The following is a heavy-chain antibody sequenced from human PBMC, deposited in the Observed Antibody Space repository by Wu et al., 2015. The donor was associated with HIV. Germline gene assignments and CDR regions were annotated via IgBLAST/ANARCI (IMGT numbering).Heavy chain of an antibody. Sequence: QVQLLQSGAEVKKPGASVMVSCKASGYTFTDYYMYWVRQAPGQGLEWMGWINANRGGTKYAQKFQGRVTMTRDTAVSTAYMELNSLRSDDTAVYYCARLQSLAGFYSNADYWGQGTLVT. CDR2: INANRGGT. D-gene: IGHD5-24*01. CDR3: ARLQSLAGFYSNADY. J-gene: IGHJ4*02. V-gene: IGHV1-2*02. CDR1: GYTFTDYY.